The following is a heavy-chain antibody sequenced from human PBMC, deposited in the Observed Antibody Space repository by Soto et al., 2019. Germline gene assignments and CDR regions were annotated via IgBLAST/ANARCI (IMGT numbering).Heavy chain of an antibody. D-gene: IGHD3-10*01. CDR3: ARTMVRGVIISDFDY. V-gene: IGHV4-30-4*01. Sequence: SETLSLTCTVSGGSISSGDYYWSWIRQPPGKGLEWIGYIYYSGSTYYNPSLKSRVTISVDTSKNQFSLKLSSVTAADTAVYYCARTMVRGVIISDFDYWGQGTLVTVSS. CDR2: IYYSGST. CDR1: GGSISSGDYY. J-gene: IGHJ4*02.